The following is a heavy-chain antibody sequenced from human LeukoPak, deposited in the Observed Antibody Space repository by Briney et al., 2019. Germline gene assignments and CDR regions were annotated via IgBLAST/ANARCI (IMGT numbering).Heavy chain of an antibody. D-gene: IGHD3-22*01. CDR3: VRWSYDNSAYYYDH. CDR1: GFTFSRHY. J-gene: IGHJ4*02. Sequence: GGSLRLSCVASGFTFSRHYMSWVRQAPGKGLVWVANIKQDSSAKAYVDSVKGRFTVSRDNAKNSMSLQMNSLRAEDTAIYYCVRWSYDNSAYYYDHWGQGTLVTVSS. CDR2: IKQDSSAK. V-gene: IGHV3-7*03.